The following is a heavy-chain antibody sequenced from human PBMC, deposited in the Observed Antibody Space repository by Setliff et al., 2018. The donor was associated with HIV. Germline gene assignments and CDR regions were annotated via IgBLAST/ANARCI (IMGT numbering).Heavy chain of an antibody. CDR3: ARQGSPYYFDY. D-gene: IGHD2-15*01. V-gene: IGHV4-4*09. Sequence: SETLSLTCTVSGGSISSYYWSWIRQPPGKGLEWIGYIYTSGSTNYNPSLKSRVTISLDTSKNRFSLKPSSLTAADTAVYYCARQGSPYYFDYWGQGTLVTVSS. CDR1: GGSISSYY. J-gene: IGHJ4*02. CDR2: IYTSGST.